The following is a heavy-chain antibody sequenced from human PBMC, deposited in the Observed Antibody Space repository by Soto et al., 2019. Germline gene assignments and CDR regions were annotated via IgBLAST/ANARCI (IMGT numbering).Heavy chain of an antibody. CDR3: ANGYFSRSSCSPNY. CDR1: GVTFRNYA. CDR2: ISGSDGGT. D-gene: IGHD2-2*03. J-gene: IGHJ4*02. Sequence: VQLLESGGGLVQPGGSLRLSCAASGVTFRNYAMNWVRQAPGKGLEWVTVISGSDGGTYYAASVKGRFTISRDNSKNTLYLQMNSLRAEYTAVYYGANGYFSRSSCSPNYWGQGTLVTVPS. V-gene: IGHV3-23*01.